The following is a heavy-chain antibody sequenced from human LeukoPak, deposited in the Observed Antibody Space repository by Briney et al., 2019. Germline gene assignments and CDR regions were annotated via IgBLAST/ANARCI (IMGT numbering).Heavy chain of an antibody. CDR2: IKQDGREK. CDR3: ARDEEHLTI. CDR1: GLTFRNYW. Sequence: GGSLRLSCAASGLTFRNYWMSWVRQAPGKGLEWVANIKQDGREKNYVDSVKGRFTISRDNAKNSLYLQMNSLRVEDTAVYFCARDEEHLTIWGQGTVVTVSS. D-gene: IGHD1-26*01. J-gene: IGHJ3*02. V-gene: IGHV3-7*01.